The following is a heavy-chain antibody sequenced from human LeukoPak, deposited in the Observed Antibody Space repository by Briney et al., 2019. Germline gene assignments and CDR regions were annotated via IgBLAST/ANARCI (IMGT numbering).Heavy chain of an antibody. CDR2: IYYSGST. Sequence: PSETLSLTCAVSGASISRSNYYWGWIRQPPGKGLEWIGSIYYSGSTYYNPSLKSRVTISVDTSKNQFSLKLSSVTAADTAVYYCARSHWGPYGSRIANWFDPWGQGTLVTVSS. D-gene: IGHD6-13*01. V-gene: IGHV4-39*07. J-gene: IGHJ5*02. CDR3: ARSHWGPYGSRIANWFDP. CDR1: GASISRSNYY.